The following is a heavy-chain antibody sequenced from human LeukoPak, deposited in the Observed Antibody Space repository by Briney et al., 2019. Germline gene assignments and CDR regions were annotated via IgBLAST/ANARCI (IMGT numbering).Heavy chain of an antibody. CDR3: ARPWRGQRALYAFDI. Sequence: SETLSLTCAVSGYSISSGYYWGWIRQPPGKGLEWIGSIYHSGSTYYNPSLKSRDTISVDTSKNQFSLKLSSVTAADTAVYYCARPWRGQRALYAFDIWGQGTMVTVSS. J-gene: IGHJ3*02. D-gene: IGHD3-3*02. CDR2: IYHSGST. CDR1: GYSISSGYY. V-gene: IGHV4-38-2*01.